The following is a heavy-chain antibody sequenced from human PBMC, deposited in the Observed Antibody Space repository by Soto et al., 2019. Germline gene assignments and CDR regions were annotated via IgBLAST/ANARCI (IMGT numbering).Heavy chain of an antibody. CDR3: ARAGFCSSTRCSDAFDI. Sequence: QVQFVQSGAELKKPGASVKVSCKASGYTFTNYAMHWVRQAPGQRLEWMGWINAGNGNTKYSQKFQGRVTITRDTSARQAYGELTSLRSDDTAVYCCARAGFCSSTRCSDAFDIWGQGTLVTVSS. CDR2: INAGNGNT. V-gene: IGHV1-3*01. D-gene: IGHD2-2*01. CDR1: GYTFTNYA. J-gene: IGHJ3*02.